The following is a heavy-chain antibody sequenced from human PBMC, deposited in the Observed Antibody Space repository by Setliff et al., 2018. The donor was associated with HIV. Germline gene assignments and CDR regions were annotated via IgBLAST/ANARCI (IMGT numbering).Heavy chain of an antibody. D-gene: IGHD3-3*01. J-gene: IGHJ4*02. CDR2: INPNSGGT. CDR3: ARNGAIFGVVISQYYFDY. CDR1: AYTFTAYY. Sequence: ASVKVSCKAFAYTFTAYYLHWVRQAPGQGLEWMGWINPNSGGTNYAQKLQGRVTMTTDTSTSTAYMELRSLRSDDTAVYYCARNGAIFGVVISQYYFDYWGQGTLVTVSS. V-gene: IGHV1-2*02.